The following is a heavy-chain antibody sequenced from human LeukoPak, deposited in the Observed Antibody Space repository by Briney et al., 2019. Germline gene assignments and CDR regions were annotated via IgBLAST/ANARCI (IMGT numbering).Heavy chain of an antibody. Sequence: GGSLRLSCEISGFTFSSYGMHWARQAPGKGLEWVAVISYDGSNKYYADSVKGRFTISRDNAKNSLYLQMNSLRAEDTAVYYCARDLGYFPIPWGQGTLVTVSS. D-gene: IGHD2-15*01. CDR1: GFTFSSYG. CDR3: ARDLGYFPIP. V-gene: IGHV3-30*03. CDR2: ISYDGSNK. J-gene: IGHJ5*02.